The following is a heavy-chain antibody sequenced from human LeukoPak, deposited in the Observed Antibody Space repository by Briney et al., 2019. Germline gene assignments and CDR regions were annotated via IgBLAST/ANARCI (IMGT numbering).Heavy chain of an antibody. CDR2: INHSGST. D-gene: IGHD3-10*01. V-gene: IGHV4-34*01. CDR3: ARGEGDYYGSGSYYRHYYMDV. CDR1: GGSFSGYY. Sequence: PSETLSLTCAVYGGSFSGYYWSWIRQPPGKGLEWIGEINHSGSTNYNPSLKSRVTISVDTSKNQFSLKLSSVTAADTAVYYCARGEGDYYGSGSYYRHYYMDVWGKGTTVTISS. J-gene: IGHJ6*03.